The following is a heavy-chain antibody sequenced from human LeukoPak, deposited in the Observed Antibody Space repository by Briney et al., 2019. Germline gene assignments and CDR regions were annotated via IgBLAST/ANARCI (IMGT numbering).Heavy chain of an antibody. V-gene: IGHV5-51*01. CDR2: IYPGDSGT. D-gene: IGHD6-13*01. CDR1: GYSFTSYW. J-gene: IGHJ4*02. CDR3: ARRGIAAAGIGLNYFDY. Sequence: GESLKIPWKGSGYSFTSYWIGWVRQMPGKGVEWMGIIYPGDSGTRYSPSFQGQVTISADKSISTAYLQWSSLKASDTAMYYCARRGIAAAGIGLNYFDYWGQGTLVTVSS.